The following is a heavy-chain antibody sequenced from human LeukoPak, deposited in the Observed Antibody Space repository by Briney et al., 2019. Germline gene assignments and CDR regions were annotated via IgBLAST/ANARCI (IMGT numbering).Heavy chain of an antibody. CDR2: IKEDGSKK. J-gene: IGHJ6*02. D-gene: IGHD6-19*01. V-gene: IGHV3-7*01. CDR3: ARDLVGQWLVQVYYYYYGMDV. CDR1: GFTFSRYW. Sequence: GGSLRLSCAASGFTFSRYWMTWVRQAPGKGLEWVANIKEDGSKKNYVDSVKGRFTISRDNAKNSLYLQMNSLRAEDTAVYYCARDLVGQWLVQVYYYYYGMDVWGQGTTVTVSS.